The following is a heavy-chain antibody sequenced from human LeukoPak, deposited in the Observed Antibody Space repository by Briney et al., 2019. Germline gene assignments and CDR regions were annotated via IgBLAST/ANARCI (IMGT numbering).Heavy chain of an antibody. CDR2: IYTSGST. J-gene: IGHJ6*03. CDR1: GGSISSYY. V-gene: IGHV4-4*07. Sequence: KPSETLSLTCTVPGGSISSYYWSWIRQPAGKGLEWIGRIYTSGSTNYNPSLKSRVTMSVDTSKNQFSLKLSSVTAADTAVYYCAREDSSGYFYYYYYYMDVWGKGTTVTVSS. D-gene: IGHD3-22*01. CDR3: AREDSSGYFYYYYYYMDV.